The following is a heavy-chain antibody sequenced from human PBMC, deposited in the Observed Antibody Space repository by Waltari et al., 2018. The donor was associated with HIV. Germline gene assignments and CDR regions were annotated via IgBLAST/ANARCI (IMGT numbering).Heavy chain of an antibody. CDR3: TGQGGIATFGVVVDV. J-gene: IGHJ6*02. V-gene: IGHV3-73*01. Sequence: EVQLVESGGGLVQPGGSLKLSCAASGFTCSGSAIPWVRQASGKGLEWIGRIRNKANSYATAYAASVKGRFTVSRDDSKNTAFLQMSSLKIEDTAVYYCTGQGGIATFGVVVDVWGQGTTVIV. D-gene: IGHD3-3*01. CDR2: IRNKANSYAT. CDR1: GFTCSGSA.